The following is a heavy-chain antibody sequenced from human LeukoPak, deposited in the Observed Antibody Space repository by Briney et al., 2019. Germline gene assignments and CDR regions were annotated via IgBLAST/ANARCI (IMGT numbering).Heavy chain of an antibody. CDR1: GFTLSNAW. D-gene: IGHD3-10*01. V-gene: IGHV3-15*01. J-gene: IGHJ3*02. Sequence: GGSLRLSCAASGFTLSNAWMSWVRQATGKGLEWVGRIKSKTDGGTTDYAAPVKGRFTISRDDLKNTLYLQMNSLKTEDTAVYYCTTADGILWFGGLSLAAFDIWGQGTMVTVSS. CDR3: TTADGILWFGGLSLAAFDI. CDR2: IKSKTDGGTT.